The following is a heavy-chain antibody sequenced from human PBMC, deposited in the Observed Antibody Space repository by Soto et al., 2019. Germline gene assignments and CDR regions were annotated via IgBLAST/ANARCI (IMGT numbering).Heavy chain of an antibody. CDR1: GFTVSTNY. D-gene: IGHD6-13*01. J-gene: IGHJ3*02. CDR2: IYSGGRT. Sequence: EVQLVETGGGLIQPGGSLRLSCAASGFTVSTNYMSWVRQAPGKGLEWVSVIYSGGRTYYADSVKGRFTISRDNSKHTLYLQMNSVRAEDTAVYYCARDPGIAAAGTGEGAFDIWGQGTMVTVSS. CDR3: ARDPGIAAAGTGEGAFDI. V-gene: IGHV3-53*05.